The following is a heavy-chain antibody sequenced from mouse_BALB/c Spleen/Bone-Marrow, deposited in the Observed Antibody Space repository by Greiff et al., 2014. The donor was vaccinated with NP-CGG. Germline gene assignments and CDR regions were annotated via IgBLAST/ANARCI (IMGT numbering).Heavy chain of an antibody. D-gene: IGHD1-1*01. V-gene: IGHV1-14*01. CDR3: ARGGYYGTSLYWYFDV. CDR2: IYPYNDGT. J-gene: IGHJ1*01. Sequence: VQLKGAGPEMVKPGASVKMSCKAPGYTFTNYVIHWGKQKPGQGLEWIGYIYPYNDGTKYNDKFKGKATLTSDKSSSTAYMEFSSLTSEDSAVYYCARGGYYGTSLYWYFDVWGAGTTVTVSS. CDR1: GYTFTNYV.